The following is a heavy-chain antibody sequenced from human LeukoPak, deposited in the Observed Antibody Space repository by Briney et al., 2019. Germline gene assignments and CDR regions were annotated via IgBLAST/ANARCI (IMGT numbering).Heavy chain of an antibody. V-gene: IGHV3-23*01. D-gene: IGHD3-10*01. Sequence: GGSLRLSCAASGFTFSSYAMSWVRQAPGKGLEWVSAISGSGGSTYYAYSVKGGFTISRDNSKNTLYLQMTSLRAQDTAVYYWSKEHRTPLLWCGELENWFDPRGQGTLATVSS. CDR2: ISGSGGST. CDR1: GFTFSSYA. J-gene: IGHJ5*02. CDR3: SKEHRTPLLWCGELENWFDP.